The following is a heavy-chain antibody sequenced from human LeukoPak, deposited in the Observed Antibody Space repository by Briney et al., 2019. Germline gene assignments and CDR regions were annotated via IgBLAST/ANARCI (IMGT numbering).Heavy chain of an antibody. D-gene: IGHD4-17*01. CDR3: ARDEPTVTTGPPVGS. Sequence: PGGSLRLSCAASGFTFETYWMHWVRQAPGKGLEWDPCNGYGSITNHADSVRGRFTISRDNAKNILYLQMNSLRVEDTAVYYCARDEPTVTTGPPVGSWGQGTLVTVSS. J-gene: IGHJ4*02. CDR1: GFTFETYW. V-gene: IGHV3-74*01. CDR2: NGYGSIT.